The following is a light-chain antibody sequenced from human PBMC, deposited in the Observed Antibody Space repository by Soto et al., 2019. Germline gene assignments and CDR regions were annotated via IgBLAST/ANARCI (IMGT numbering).Light chain of an antibody. CDR3: QQYVTSPLT. CDR1: QSLVYSDGNTY. J-gene: IGKJ4*01. CDR2: EAS. V-gene: IGKV2-30*01. Sequence: DVVMTQSPISLPVTLGQPASISCRSSQSLVYSDGNTYLNWYQQKPGQAPRLLIYEASSRSTGIPDRFSGSASGTDFTLTISRLEPEDFAVYYCQQYVTSPLTFGGGSNVAIK.